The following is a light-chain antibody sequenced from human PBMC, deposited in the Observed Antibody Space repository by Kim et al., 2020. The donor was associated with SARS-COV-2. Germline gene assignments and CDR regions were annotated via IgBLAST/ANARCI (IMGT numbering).Light chain of an antibody. CDR1: QILSTN. J-gene: IGKJ2*01. CDR3: QQYNNWPPDT. CDR2: GAS. V-gene: IGKV3-15*01. Sequence: PGETAPPSCRAIQILSTNLAWYQQKPGQAPRLLIYGASTRATGIPARFSGSGSGTEFTLTISSLQSEDFAVYYCQQYNNWPPDTFGQGTKLEI.